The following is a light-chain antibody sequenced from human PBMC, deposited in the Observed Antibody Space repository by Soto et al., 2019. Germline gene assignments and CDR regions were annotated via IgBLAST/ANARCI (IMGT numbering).Light chain of an antibody. Sequence: QSVLTQPPSASGTPGKRVTTSFSGGSSTTGSNTVNWYQQLPGTAPKLLIYSNNQRPSGVPDRFSGSKSGTSASLAISGLQSEDEADYYCAAWDDSLNGFVVFGGGTKVTVL. CDR1: SSTTGSNT. V-gene: IGLV1-44*01. CDR2: SNN. J-gene: IGLJ2*01. CDR3: AAWDDSLNGFVV.